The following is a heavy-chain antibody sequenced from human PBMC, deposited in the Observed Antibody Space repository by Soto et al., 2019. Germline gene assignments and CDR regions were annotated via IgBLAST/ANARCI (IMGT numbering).Heavy chain of an antibody. D-gene: IGHD3-22*01. J-gene: IGHJ4*02. Sequence: QVPLQESGPGLVKPSQTLSLTCTVSGGSISSGDYYWTWIRQPPGKGLEWIGYISYSGSTYYNPSLKSRVTISVDTSMKQFSLKLSSVTAADTAVYYCARESGYYDSSGYSYFNYWGQGTLVTVSS. CDR2: ISYSGST. V-gene: IGHV4-30-4*01. CDR3: ARESGYYDSSGYSYFNY. CDR1: GGSISSGDYY.